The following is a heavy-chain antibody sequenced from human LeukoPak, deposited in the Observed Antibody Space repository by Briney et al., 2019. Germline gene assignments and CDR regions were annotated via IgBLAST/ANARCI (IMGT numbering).Heavy chain of an antibody. D-gene: IGHD4/OR15-4a*01. V-gene: IGHV4-39*07. CDR3: ARGLWNNWFDP. Sequence: PSETLSLTCTVSGGSISSSSYYWGWIRQPPGKGLEWIGSIYYSGSTYYNPSLKSRVTISVDTSKNQFSLKLSSVTAADTAVYYCARGLWNNWFDPWGQGTLVTVSS. CDR1: GGSISSSSYY. CDR2: IYYSGST. J-gene: IGHJ5*02.